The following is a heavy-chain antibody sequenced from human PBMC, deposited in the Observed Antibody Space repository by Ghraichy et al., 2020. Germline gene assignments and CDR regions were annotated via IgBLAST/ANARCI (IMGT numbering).Heavy chain of an antibody. CDR2: INHSGST. Sequence: SETLSLTCAVYGGSFSGYYWSWIRQPPGKGLEWIGEINHSGSTNYNPSLKSRVTISVDTSKNQFSLKLSSVTAADTAVYYCAREGGGYGDYAILWGQGTMVTVSS. CDR1: GGSFSGYY. J-gene: IGHJ3*01. CDR3: AREGGGYGDYAIL. D-gene: IGHD4-17*01. V-gene: IGHV4-34*01.